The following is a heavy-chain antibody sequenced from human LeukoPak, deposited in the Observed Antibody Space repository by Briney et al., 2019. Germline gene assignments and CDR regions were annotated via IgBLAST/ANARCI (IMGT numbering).Heavy chain of an antibody. D-gene: IGHD6-13*01. V-gene: IGHV3-23*01. Sequence: GGSLRLSCAASGFTFSNYAMSWVRQAPGKGLEWVSFIFGSDDTTYYADSVKGRFTISRDISKNTLYLQMNSLRADDTAMYYCARVWGGYSSSWYDYWGQGTLVTVSS. J-gene: IGHJ4*02. CDR2: IFGSDDTT. CDR1: GFTFSNYA. CDR3: ARVWGGYSSSWYDY.